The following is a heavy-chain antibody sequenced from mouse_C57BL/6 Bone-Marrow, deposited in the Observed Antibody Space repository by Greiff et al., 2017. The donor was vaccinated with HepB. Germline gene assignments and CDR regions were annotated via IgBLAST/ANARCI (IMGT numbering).Heavy chain of an antibody. V-gene: IGHV7-1*01. CDR1: GFTFSDFY. Sequence: EVKVVESGGGLVQSGRSLRLSCATSGFTFSDFYMEWVRQAPGKGLEWIAASRNKANDYTTEYSASVKGRFIVSRDTSQSILYLQMNALRAEDTAIYYCARDSGPHMDYWGQGTSVTVSS. D-gene: IGHD3-2*02. J-gene: IGHJ4*01. CDR3: ARDSGPHMDY. CDR2: SRNKANDYTT.